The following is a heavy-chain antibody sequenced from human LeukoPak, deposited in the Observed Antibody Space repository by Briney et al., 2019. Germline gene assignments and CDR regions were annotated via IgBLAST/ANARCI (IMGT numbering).Heavy chain of an antibody. D-gene: IGHD3-22*01. Sequence: SETLSLTCTVSGGSLSSYYWSWIRQPPGKGLEWIGYIYYSGSTNYNPSLKSRVTISVDTSKNQFSLKLSSVTAADTAVYYCARLQDDSSGYYYAGAFDIWGQGTMVTVSS. V-gene: IGHV4-59*01. CDR3: ARLQDDSSGYYYAGAFDI. CDR2: IYYSGST. CDR1: GGSLSSYY. J-gene: IGHJ3*02.